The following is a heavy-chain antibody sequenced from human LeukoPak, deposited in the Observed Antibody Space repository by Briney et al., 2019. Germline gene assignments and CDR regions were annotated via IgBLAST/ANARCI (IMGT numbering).Heavy chain of an antibody. CDR1: GFTFSSYG. Sequence: GSLRLSCAASGFTFSSYGMHWIRQPPGKGLEWIGYIYYSGSTNYNPSLKSRVTISVDTPKNQFSLKLSSVTAADTAVYYCARALNFYGAFDYWGQGTLVTVSS. V-gene: IGHV4-59*01. CDR2: IYYSGST. D-gene: IGHD4-17*01. J-gene: IGHJ4*02. CDR3: ARALNFYGAFDY.